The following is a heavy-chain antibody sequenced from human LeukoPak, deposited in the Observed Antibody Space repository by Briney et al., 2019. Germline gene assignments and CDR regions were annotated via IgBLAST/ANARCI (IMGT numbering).Heavy chain of an antibody. V-gene: IGHV3-21*01. J-gene: IGHJ4*02. D-gene: IGHD5-18*01. CDR1: GFTFSSYS. CDR3: ARDLEVRRIYSYGYARPSALDY. CDR2: ISSSSSYI. Sequence: PGGSLRLSCAASGFTFSSYSMNWDRQAPGKGLEWVSSISSSSSYIYYADSVKGRFTISRDNAKNSLYLQMNSLRAEDTAVYYCARDLEVRRIYSYGYARPSALDYWGQGTLVTVSS.